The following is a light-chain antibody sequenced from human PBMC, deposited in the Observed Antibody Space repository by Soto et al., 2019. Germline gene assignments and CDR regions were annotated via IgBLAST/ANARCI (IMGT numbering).Light chain of an antibody. V-gene: IGKV3-15*01. J-gene: IGKJ5*01. CDR3: QQYNNYPIT. CDR1: QSVSRN. Sequence: EIVMTQSPATLSVSPGERATLSCRASQSVSRNLAWYQQRPDQAPRLLISGASTRATGIAARFSGSGSGREFTLTISSLQPEDSATYYCQQYNNYPITFGQGTRLEIK. CDR2: GAS.